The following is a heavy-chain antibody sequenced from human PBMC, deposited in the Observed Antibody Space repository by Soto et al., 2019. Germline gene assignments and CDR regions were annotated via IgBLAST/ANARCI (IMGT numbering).Heavy chain of an antibody. CDR1: GGSISSGVYY. V-gene: IGHV4-31*03. D-gene: IGHD1-26*01. J-gene: IGHJ6*02. Sequence: SETLSLTCTVSGGSISSGVYYWSWIRQHPGKGLEWIGYIYYSGSTYYNPSLKSRVTISVDTSKNQFSLKLSSVTAADTAVYYCARVEATDYYGMDVWGQGTTVTVSS. CDR2: IYYSGST. CDR3: ARVEATDYYGMDV.